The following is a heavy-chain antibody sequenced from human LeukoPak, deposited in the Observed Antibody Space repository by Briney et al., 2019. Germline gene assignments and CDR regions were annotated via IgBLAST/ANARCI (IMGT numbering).Heavy chain of an antibody. D-gene: IGHD5-24*01. CDR3: AREGGRDGYTYYYYGMDV. CDR1: GFTFSSYT. CDR2: IDSSSNTI. V-gene: IGHV3-48*01. Sequence: GGSLRLSCATSGFTFSSYTMNWVRQSPGRGLEWISYIDSSSNTIHYADSVKGRFTISRDNSKNTLYLQMNSLRAEDTAVYYCAREGGRDGYTYYYYGMDVWGQGTTVTVSS. J-gene: IGHJ6*02.